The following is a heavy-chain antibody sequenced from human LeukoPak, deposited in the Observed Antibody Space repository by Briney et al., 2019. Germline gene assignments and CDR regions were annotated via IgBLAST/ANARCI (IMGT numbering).Heavy chain of an antibody. CDR2: IYYSGSI. Sequence: SETLSLTCAVSGYSISSSTWWGWIRPPPGKGLEWIGYIYYSGSIYYNPSLKSRVTMSGDTSQNQFSLKLRSVTAVDTAVYYCAKIGYCRTTTCSGAFDYWGQGTLVTVSS. J-gene: IGHJ4*02. V-gene: IGHV4-28*05. CDR1: GYSISSSTW. D-gene: IGHD2-2*03. CDR3: AKIGYCRTTTCSGAFDY.